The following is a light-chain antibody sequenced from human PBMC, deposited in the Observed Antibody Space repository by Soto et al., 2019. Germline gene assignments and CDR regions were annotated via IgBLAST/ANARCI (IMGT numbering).Light chain of an antibody. CDR1: QSISSW. CDR3: QQWET. V-gene: IGKV1-5*01. J-gene: IGKJ1*01. Sequence: DIHMTQSPSTLSASVGDRVTIPCRASQSISSWLAWYQQKPGKAPKLLIYDASSLESGVPSRFSGSGSGTEFTLTISSLQPDDFATYYCQQWETFGQGTKVEIK. CDR2: DAS.